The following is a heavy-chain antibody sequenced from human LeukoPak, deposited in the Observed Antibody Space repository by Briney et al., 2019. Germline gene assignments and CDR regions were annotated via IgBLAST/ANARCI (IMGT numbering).Heavy chain of an antibody. Sequence: GGSLRLSCAASGFTFSSDSMNWVRQAPGKGLEWVSSISSSSSYIYYADSVKGRFTISRDNAKNSLYLQMNSLRAEDTAVYYCARGQRPDIVVIPAAYWGQGTLVTVSS. V-gene: IGHV3-21*01. CDR2: ISSSSSYI. CDR1: GFTFSSDS. CDR3: ARGQRPDIVVIPAAY. D-gene: IGHD2-2*01. J-gene: IGHJ4*02.